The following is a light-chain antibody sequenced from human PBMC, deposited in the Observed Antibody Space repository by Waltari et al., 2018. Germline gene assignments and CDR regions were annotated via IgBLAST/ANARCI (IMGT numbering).Light chain of an antibody. Sequence: FQITHSPSSLSASVGDRVPITCRASQSIRHYLNWYHQKPGKAPNLLISSASNLQSGVPSRFSGSGSGTDFTLTISSLQPEDFGDYYCQQSYNIPFTFGQGTKLHFK. CDR1: QSIRHY. CDR3: QQSYNIPFT. V-gene: IGKV1-39*01. CDR2: SAS. J-gene: IGKJ2*01.